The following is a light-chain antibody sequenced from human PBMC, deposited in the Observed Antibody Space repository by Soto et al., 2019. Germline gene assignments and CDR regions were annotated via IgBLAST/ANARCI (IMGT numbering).Light chain of an antibody. CDR3: QQRSNWPRPIT. J-gene: IGKJ5*01. Sequence: EIVLTQSPATLSLSPGXRATLSCRASQSVSSYLAWYQQKPGQAPRLLIYDASNRATGIPARFSGSGSGTDFTLTISSLEPEDFAVYYCQQRSNWPRPITFGQGTRLEIK. V-gene: IGKV3-11*01. CDR2: DAS. CDR1: QSVSSY.